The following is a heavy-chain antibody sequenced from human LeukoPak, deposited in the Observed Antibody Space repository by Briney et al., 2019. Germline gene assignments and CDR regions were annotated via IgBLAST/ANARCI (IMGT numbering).Heavy chain of an antibody. CDR3: ARDGAISVAYYMDV. Sequence: SETLSLTCTVSGGSISSYYWSWIRQPPGKGLEWIGSIYYSGSTYYNPSLKSRLTISVDTSNNQFSLKLNSVTAADTAVYYCARDGAISVAYYMDVWGKGTTVIVSS. D-gene: IGHD3-9*01. CDR2: IYYSGST. V-gene: IGHV4-59*12. J-gene: IGHJ6*03. CDR1: GGSISSYY.